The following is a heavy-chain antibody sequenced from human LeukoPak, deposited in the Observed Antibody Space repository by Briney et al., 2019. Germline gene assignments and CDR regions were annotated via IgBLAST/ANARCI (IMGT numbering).Heavy chain of an antibody. J-gene: IGHJ5*02. D-gene: IGHD3-9*01. CDR1: GFTFTSYF. CDR3: AKGYYDILTGYSWFDP. V-gene: IGHV3-7*03. Sequence: GGSLRLSCAASGFTFTSYFMGWVRQAPGKGLEWVANIKQDGSEKYYADSVRGRFTISRDNADNSVSLQMNSLRAEDTAVYYCAKGYYDILTGYSWFDPWGQGTLVTVSS. CDR2: IKQDGSEK.